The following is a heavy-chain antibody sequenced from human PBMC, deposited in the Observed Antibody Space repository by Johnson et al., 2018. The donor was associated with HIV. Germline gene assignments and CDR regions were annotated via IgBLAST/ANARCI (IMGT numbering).Heavy chain of an antibody. D-gene: IGHD1-14*01. Sequence: VQLVESGGGLVQPGGSLRLSCAASGFSVSDNYVSWVRQAPGKGLEWVSVIYATNNTYYGDSVKGRFILSRDNSKNTLYLQMNSLSAEDKAVNYWVTRDPTHRPGACDIWGQGTLVTVSS. CDR1: GFSVSDNY. V-gene: IGHV3-66*01. CDR3: VTRDPTHRPGACDI. CDR2: IYATNNT. J-gene: IGHJ3*02.